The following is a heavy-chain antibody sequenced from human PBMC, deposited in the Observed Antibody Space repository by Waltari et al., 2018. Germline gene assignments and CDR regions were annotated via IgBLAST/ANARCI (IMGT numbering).Heavy chain of an antibody. CDR2: IYSSGNT. J-gene: IGHJ4*02. V-gene: IGHV4-39*01. D-gene: IGHD4-17*01. Sequence: QLQLQESGPGLVKPSETLSLTCTVSGGSSISSTNFWAWIRQPPGKGLGWLGSIYSSGNTYYNPSLKSRVTVSLYASKDRFSLKLSSVTAADTAVYYCARKLRPPFSSFHSWGLGTLVTVSS. CDR3: ARKLRPPFSSFHS. CDR1: GGSSISSTNF.